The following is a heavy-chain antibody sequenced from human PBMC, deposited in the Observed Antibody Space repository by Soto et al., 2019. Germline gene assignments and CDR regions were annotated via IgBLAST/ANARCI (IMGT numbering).Heavy chain of an antibody. D-gene: IGHD3-9*01. CDR2: IYYSGST. CDR1: GGSISSYY. J-gene: IGHJ6*03. Sequence: PSETLSLTCTVSGGSISSYYWSWIRQPPGKGLEWIGYIYYSGSTNYNPSLKSRVTISVDTSKNQFSLKLSSVTAADTAVYYCARAGSILFKDILTGYHPYYYYYMDVWGKGTTVTVSS. V-gene: IGHV4-59*01. CDR3: ARAGSILFKDILTGYHPYYYYYMDV.